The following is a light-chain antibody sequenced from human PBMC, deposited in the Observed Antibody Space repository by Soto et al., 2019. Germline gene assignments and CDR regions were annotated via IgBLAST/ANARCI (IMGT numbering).Light chain of an antibody. V-gene: IGKV2-28*01. CDR1: QSLLHSNGYNY. J-gene: IGKJ2*02. CDR3: MQALQTLWT. Sequence: DIVMTQSPLSLPVTPGEPASISCRSSQSLLHSNGYNYLDWYLQKPGQSPQLLIYLGSNRASGVPDRFSGSESGTDFTLKISRVEAEDVGVYYCMQALQTLWTFGQGTKLEIK. CDR2: LGS.